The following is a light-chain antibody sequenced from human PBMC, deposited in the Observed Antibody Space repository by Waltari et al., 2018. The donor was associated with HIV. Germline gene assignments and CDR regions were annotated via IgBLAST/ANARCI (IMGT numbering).Light chain of an antibody. Sequence: QSALTPPASVSGSPGQSITISCTGSSRDVGNYNLVSWYQQHPGKAPKLMMYEGINRPSGVSNRFSGSKSGNTASLTSSGLQAEDDADYYCCSYAGSSNWVFGGGTKLTVL. CDR1: SRDVGNYNL. V-gene: IGLV2-23*01. J-gene: IGLJ3*02. CDR2: EGI. CDR3: CSYAGSSNWV.